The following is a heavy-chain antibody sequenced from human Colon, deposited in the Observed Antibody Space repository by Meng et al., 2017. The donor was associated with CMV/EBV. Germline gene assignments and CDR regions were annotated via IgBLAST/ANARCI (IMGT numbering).Heavy chain of an antibody. CDR2: ISTSGRDI. J-gene: IGHJ1*01. CDR1: GFIFTSYT. CDR3: VRHLEAGRNGYSEPF. D-gene: IGHD5-18*01. Sequence: GESLKISCAASGFIFTSYTMNWVRQAPGKGLEWVSSISTSGRDIHYADSVKGRFTLSRDNAKNSLYLQMDSLRVEDTAIYYCVRHLEAGRNGYSEPFWGQGTLVTVSS. V-gene: IGHV3-21*01.